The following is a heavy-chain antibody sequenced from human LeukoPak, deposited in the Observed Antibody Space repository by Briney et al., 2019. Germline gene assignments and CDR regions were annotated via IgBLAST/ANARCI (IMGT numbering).Heavy chain of an antibody. J-gene: IGHJ1*01. V-gene: IGHV1-18*04. Sequence: ASVKVSCKASGYTFTGYYMHWVRQAPGQGLEWMGWISAYNGNTNYVQKLQGRVTVTTDTSTSTAYMELRSLRSDDTAVYYCARGPGGEYFQHWGQGTLVTVSS. CDR1: GYTFTGYY. D-gene: IGHD1-26*01. CDR3: ARGPGGEYFQH. CDR2: ISAYNGNT.